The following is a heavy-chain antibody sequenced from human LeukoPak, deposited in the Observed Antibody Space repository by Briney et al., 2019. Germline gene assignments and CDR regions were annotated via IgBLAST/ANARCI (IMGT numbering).Heavy chain of an antibody. V-gene: IGHV4-30-4*08. Sequence: SETLSLTCTVSGGSISSGDYYWSWIRQPPGTGLEWIGYIYYSGSTYYNPSLKSRVTISVDTSKDQFSLKLSSVTAADTAVYYCASSPSSGSYSFDYWGQGTLVTVSS. J-gene: IGHJ4*02. CDR3: ASSPSSGSYSFDY. CDR1: GGSISSGDYY. CDR2: IYYSGST. D-gene: IGHD3-10*01.